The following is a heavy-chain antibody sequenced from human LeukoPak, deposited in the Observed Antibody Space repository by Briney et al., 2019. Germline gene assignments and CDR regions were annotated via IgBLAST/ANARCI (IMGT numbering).Heavy chain of an antibody. Sequence: SETLSLTCTVSGGSISSSSYSWGWIRQPPGKGLEWIGSIYYSGSTYYNPSLKSRVTISVDTSKNQFSLKLSSVTAADTAVYYCASTRGGSYFDYWGQGTLVTVSS. V-gene: IGHV4-39*01. J-gene: IGHJ4*02. CDR1: GGSISSSSYS. CDR3: ASTRGGSYFDY. D-gene: IGHD1-26*01. CDR2: IYYSGST.